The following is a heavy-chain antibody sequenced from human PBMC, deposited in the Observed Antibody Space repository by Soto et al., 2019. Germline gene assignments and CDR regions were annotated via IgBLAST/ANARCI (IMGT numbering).Heavy chain of an antibody. CDR2: IIPIFGTA. V-gene: IGHV1-69*06. Sequence: PVEVSCKDSGGTLSSYAISWVRQAHGQGLEWMGGIIPIFGTANYAQKFQGRVTITADKSTSTAYMELSSLRSEDTAVYYCARDRPDILTGYLGWYFDYWGQGTLVTVSS. CDR1: GGTLSSYA. CDR3: ARDRPDILTGYLGWYFDY. D-gene: IGHD3-9*01. J-gene: IGHJ4*02.